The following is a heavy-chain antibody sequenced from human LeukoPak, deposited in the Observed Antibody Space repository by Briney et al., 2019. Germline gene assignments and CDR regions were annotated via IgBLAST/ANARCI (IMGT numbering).Heavy chain of an antibody. CDR1: GDSVSRSDCY. CDR3: ARRRYYDGSGYLE. J-gene: IGHJ1*01. Sequence: KPSETLSLTCSVSGDSVSRSDCYWDWLRQPPGKGLEWIGTIYNSGRTYYSPSLKSRVTMPVDPSNNQFSLNLRSVPAADTALYYCARRRYYDGSGYLEWGQGTLLSVSS. V-gene: IGHV4-39*01. CDR2: IYNSGRT. D-gene: IGHD3-22*01.